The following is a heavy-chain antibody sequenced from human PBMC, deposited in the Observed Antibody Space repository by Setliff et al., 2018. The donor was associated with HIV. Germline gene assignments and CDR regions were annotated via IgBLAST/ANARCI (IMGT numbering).Heavy chain of an antibody. CDR1: GDTFSSYG. CDR3: ARDRERGQYSRSAVGGYYYYYMDV. Sequence: ASVKVSCKTSGDTFSSYGISWVRQAPGQGLEWMGGINPTSGNTTYAQNFQGRVTLTRDTSTSTVYMELSRLKSDDTAVYYCARDRERGQYSRSAVGGYYYYYMDVWGKGTTVTVSS. V-gene: IGHV1-8*02. D-gene: IGHD6-6*01. CDR2: INPTSGNT. J-gene: IGHJ6*03.